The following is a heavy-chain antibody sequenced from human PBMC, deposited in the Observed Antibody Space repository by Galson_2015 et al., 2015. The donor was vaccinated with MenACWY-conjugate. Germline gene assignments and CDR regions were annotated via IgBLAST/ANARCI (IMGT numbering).Heavy chain of an antibody. CDR3: AKEAYSSGYWSRAD. J-gene: IGHJ4*02. D-gene: IGHD3-22*01. CDR1: GFTFDDYA. V-gene: IGHV3-43D*03. Sequence: SLRLSCAASGFTFDDYAMHWVRQAPGKGLEWVSLISWDGGSTYYADSVKGRFTISRDNSKNSLYLQMNSLRAEDTALYYCAKEAYSSGYWSRADWGQGNLVTVS. CDR2: ISWDGGST.